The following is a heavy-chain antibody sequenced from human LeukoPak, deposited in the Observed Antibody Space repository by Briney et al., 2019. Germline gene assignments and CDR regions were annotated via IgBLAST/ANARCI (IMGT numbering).Heavy chain of an antibody. J-gene: IGHJ4*02. D-gene: IGHD5-24*01. CDR2: IYYSGST. Sequence: SETLSLTCTVSGGSISSSSYYWGWIRQPPGKGLEWIGSIYYSGSTYYNPSRKSRVTISVDTSKNQFSLKLSSVTAADTAVYYCAREGMATDDYWGQGTLVTVSS. V-gene: IGHV4-39*07. CDR1: GGSISSSSYY. CDR3: AREGMATDDY.